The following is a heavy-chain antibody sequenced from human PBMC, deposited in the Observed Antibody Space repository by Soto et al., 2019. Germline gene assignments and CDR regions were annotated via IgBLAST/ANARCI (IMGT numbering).Heavy chain of an antibody. CDR3: ARDAAVGLFDY. J-gene: IGHJ4*02. CDR1: GYTFTSYG. Sequence: QVQLVQSGAEVKKPGPSVKVSCKASGYTFTSYGISWVRQAPGQGLEWMGWINPYNGNTKYAQKLQGRVTMTTDTSTSTADMELRSLRSDDTAVYYCARDAAVGLFDYWGQGTLVTVSS. V-gene: IGHV1-18*01. CDR2: INPYNGNT. D-gene: IGHD1-26*01.